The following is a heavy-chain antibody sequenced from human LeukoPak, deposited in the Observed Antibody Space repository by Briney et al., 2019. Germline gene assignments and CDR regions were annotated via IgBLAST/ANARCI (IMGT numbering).Heavy chain of an antibody. V-gene: IGHV4-34*01. CDR2: INHSGST. J-gene: IGHJ4*02. CDR1: GGSFSGYY. CDR3: ARLSGGSGLDY. Sequence: SETLSLTCAVYGGSFSGYYWSWIRQPPGKGLEWIGEINHSGSTNYNPSLKSRVTISVGTSKNQFSLKLSSVTAADTAVYYCARLSGGSGLDYWGQGTLVTVSS. D-gene: IGHD6-19*01.